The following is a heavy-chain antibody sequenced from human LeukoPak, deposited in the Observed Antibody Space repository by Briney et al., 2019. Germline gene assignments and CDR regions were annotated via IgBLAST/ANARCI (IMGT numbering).Heavy chain of an antibody. J-gene: IGHJ4*02. CDR3: AKIPYYDFWSGYLFDY. CDR2: ISGSGGST. V-gene: IGHV3-23*01. D-gene: IGHD3-3*01. CDR1: GFTFSSYA. Sequence: GGSLRLSCAASGFTFSSYAMSWVRQAPGKGLEWVSAISGSGGSTYYADSVKGRFTISRDNSKNTLYLQMNSLRAEDTAVYYCAKIPYYDFWSGYLFDYWGQGTLVTVSS.